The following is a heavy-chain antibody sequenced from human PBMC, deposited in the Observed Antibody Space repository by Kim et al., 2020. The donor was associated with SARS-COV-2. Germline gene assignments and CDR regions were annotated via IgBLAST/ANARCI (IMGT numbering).Heavy chain of an antibody. J-gene: IGHJ5*02. V-gene: IGHV3-49*04. CDR2: TRSNAYGGAT. CDR1: GFTFGDYA. D-gene: IGHD3-10*01. Sequence: GGSLRLSCTASGFTFGDYAMSWVRQAPGKGLEWVGFTRSNAYGGATEYAASVKGRFTISRDDSKSIGYLQMNSLKTEDTAVYYCTRARGFNEDWFEPWGQGTLVTVSS. CDR3: TRARGFNEDWFEP.